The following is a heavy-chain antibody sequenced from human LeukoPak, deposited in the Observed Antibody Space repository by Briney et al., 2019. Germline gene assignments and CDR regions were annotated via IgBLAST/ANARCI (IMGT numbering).Heavy chain of an antibody. CDR3: ARESRDIVVVPAAQRYYYYYYMDV. D-gene: IGHD2-2*01. Sequence: SQTLSLTCTVSGGSISSGGYYWSWIRQPPGKGLEWIGYIYHSGSTNYNPSLKSRVTISVDTSKNQFSLKLSSVTAADTAVYYCARESRDIVVVPAAQRYYYYYYMDVWGKGTTVTVSS. CDR2: IYHSGST. J-gene: IGHJ6*03. CDR1: GGSISSGGYY. V-gene: IGHV4-30-2*01.